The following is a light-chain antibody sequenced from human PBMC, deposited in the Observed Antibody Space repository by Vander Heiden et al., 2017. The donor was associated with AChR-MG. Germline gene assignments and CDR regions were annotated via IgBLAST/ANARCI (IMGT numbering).Light chain of an antibody. Sequence: SSELTQDPAVSVALGQTVRITCQGDSLRSYYANWYQQKPGQAPVLVSYGENNRPSGIPDRFSGSSSGNTASLTITGAQAEDEADYYCNSRDSSSNHYDVFGGGTQLTVL. V-gene: IGLV3-19*01. CDR2: GEN. CDR1: SLRSYY. J-gene: IGLJ7*01. CDR3: NSRDSSSNHYDV.